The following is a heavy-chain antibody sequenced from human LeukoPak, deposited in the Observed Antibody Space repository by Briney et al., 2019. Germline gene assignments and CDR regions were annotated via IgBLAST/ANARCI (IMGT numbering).Heavy chain of an antibody. D-gene: IGHD3-3*01. J-gene: IGHJ4*02. CDR1: GFTFSSYA. Sequence: GGSLRLSCAASGFTFSSYAMHWVRQAPGKGLEWVAVILYDGSNKYYADSVKGRFTISRDNSKNTLYLQMNSLRAEDTAVYYCARQLRFLEWLLFYYFDYWGQGTLVTVSS. CDR3: ARQLRFLEWLLFYYFDY. CDR2: ILYDGSNK. V-gene: IGHV3-30-3*01.